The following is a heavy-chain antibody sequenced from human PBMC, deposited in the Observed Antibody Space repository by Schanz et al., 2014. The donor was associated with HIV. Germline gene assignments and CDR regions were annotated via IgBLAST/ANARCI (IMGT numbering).Heavy chain of an antibody. CDR1: GFTFSSYW. Sequence: EVQLVESGGGLVQPGGSLRLSCAASGFTFSSYWMHWVRQAPGKGLVWVSRINSDGSNTNYADSVKGRFTISRDNSKNTLYLQMNSLRAEDTAVYYCAKEAVTTCFDYWGQGTLVTVSS. D-gene: IGHD4-4*01. CDR3: AKEAVTTCFDY. J-gene: IGHJ4*02. CDR2: INSDGSNT. V-gene: IGHV3-74*01.